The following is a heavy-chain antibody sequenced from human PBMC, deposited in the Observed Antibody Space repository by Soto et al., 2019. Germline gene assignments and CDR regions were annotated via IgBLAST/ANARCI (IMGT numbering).Heavy chain of an antibody. D-gene: IGHD3-16*01. J-gene: IGHJ2*01. V-gene: IGHV3-30*03. CDR1: GFTFDTYA. CDR2: ISYDGKQT. Sequence: PGGSLRLSCVASGFTFDTYALNWVRQAPGKGLEWVAVISYDGKQTYYADSVKGRFTISKDKSKRTLFLQMNSLRVDDTAVYYCARDGWGSNWYFDLWGRGTLVTVSS. CDR3: ARDGWGSNWYFDL.